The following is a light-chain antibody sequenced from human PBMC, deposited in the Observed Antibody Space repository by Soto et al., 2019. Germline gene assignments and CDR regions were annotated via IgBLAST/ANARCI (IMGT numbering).Light chain of an antibody. CDR2: AIS. J-gene: IGKJ4*01. Sequence: DIQLTQSPSFLSASVGDRVTITCRASQGISSYLAWYQQKPGKAPKLLIYAISTFQSGVPSRFSGSGSGTEFTLTISSLQPEDFATYYCQQLNTYPVTFGGGNKVEIK. CDR1: QGISSY. CDR3: QQLNTYPVT. V-gene: IGKV1-9*01.